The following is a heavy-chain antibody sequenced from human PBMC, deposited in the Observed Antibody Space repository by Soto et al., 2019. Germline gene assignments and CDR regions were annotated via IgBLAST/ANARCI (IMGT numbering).Heavy chain of an antibody. CDR2: ISSSSSYI. CDR3: AREGENYDSSDSF. J-gene: IGHJ3*01. Sequence: GGSLRLSCAASGFTFSSYSMNWVRQAPGKGLEWVSSISSSSSYIYYADSVKGRFTISRDNAKNPLYLQMNSLRAEDTAVYYCAREGENYDSSDSFWGQGTMVTVSS. CDR1: GFTFSSYS. D-gene: IGHD3-22*01. V-gene: IGHV3-21*01.